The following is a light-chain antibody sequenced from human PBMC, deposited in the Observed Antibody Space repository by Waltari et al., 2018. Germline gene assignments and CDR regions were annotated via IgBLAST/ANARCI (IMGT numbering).Light chain of an antibody. CDR2: GAS. CDR3: QQYGSSPET. Sequence: EIVLTQSPGTLSWSPGERATLSCRASPSVSSSYLAWYQQKPGQAPRLLIYGASSRATGIPDRFSGSGSGTDFTLTISRLEPEDFAVYYCQQYGSSPETFGQGTKVEIK. V-gene: IGKV3-20*01. CDR1: PSVSSSY. J-gene: IGKJ1*01.